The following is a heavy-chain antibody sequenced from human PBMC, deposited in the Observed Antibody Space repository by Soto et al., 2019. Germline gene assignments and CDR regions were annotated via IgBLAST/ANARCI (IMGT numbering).Heavy chain of an antibody. Sequence: GGSLRLSCAASGFTFSSYEMNWVRQAPGTGLEWVSYISSSGSTIYYADSVKGRFTISRDNAKNSLYLQMNSLRAEDTAVYYCARPGIAAAGPYYYYGMDVWGQGTTVTVSS. CDR3: ARPGIAAAGPYYYYGMDV. J-gene: IGHJ6*02. D-gene: IGHD6-13*01. CDR2: ISSSGSTI. V-gene: IGHV3-48*03. CDR1: GFTFSSYE.